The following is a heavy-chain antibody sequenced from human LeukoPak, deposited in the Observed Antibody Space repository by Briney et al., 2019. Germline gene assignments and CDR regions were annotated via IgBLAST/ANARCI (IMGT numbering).Heavy chain of an antibody. CDR2: IYYSGST. CDR3: ATRSSSWYRFDY. D-gene: IGHD6-13*01. V-gene: IGHV4-39*07. Sequence: SETLSLTCTVSGGSISSSSYYWGWIRQPPGKGLEWIGSIYYSGSTYYNPSLKSRVTISVDTSKNQFSLKLSSVTAADTAVYYCATRSSSWYRFDYWGQGTLVTVSS. CDR1: GGSISSSSYY. J-gene: IGHJ4*02.